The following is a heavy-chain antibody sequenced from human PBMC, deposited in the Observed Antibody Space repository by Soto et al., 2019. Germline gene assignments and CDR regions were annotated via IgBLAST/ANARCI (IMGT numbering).Heavy chain of an antibody. Sequence: QVQLVESGGGVVQPGRSLRLSCAASGFTFSSYVMHWVRQAPGKGLEWVAGISYDGINKYHADSVKGRFTISRDNSKNTLYLQMNSLRTEDTAVYYCAKGEPHRGSYFSPEHYFDYWGQGTLVTVSS. CDR3: AKGEPHRGSYFSPEHYFDY. D-gene: IGHD1-26*01. CDR1: GFTFSSYV. J-gene: IGHJ4*02. V-gene: IGHV3-30*18. CDR2: ISYDGINK.